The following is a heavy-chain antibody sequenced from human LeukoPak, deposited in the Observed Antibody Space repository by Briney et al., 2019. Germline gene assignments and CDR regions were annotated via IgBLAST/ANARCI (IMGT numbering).Heavy chain of an antibody. CDR3: AKEDYGLFDY. Sequence: GGSLRLSCAASGFTFSSYAMSWVRQAPGKGLEWVSAISGSGGSTYYADSVKGRFTISRDNSKNTLYLQMNSLRADATAEYYCAKEDYGLFDYWGQGTLVTVSS. V-gene: IGHV3-23*01. CDR2: ISGSGGST. D-gene: IGHD4/OR15-4a*01. CDR1: GFTFSSYA. J-gene: IGHJ4*02.